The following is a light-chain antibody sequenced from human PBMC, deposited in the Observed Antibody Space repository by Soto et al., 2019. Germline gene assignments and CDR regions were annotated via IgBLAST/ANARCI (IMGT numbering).Light chain of an antibody. V-gene: IGKV3-15*01. J-gene: IGKJ5*01. CDR3: QQYNDWPLT. CDR2: DAS. Sequence: EVVMTQSPGTLSVSPGERAALSCRASQSVSGKLAWYQQKPGQAPRLLIYDASTRATGIPARFRGSGSGTEFTLTITSLQYEDFALYYCQQYNDWPLTFGQGTRLQIK. CDR1: QSVSGK.